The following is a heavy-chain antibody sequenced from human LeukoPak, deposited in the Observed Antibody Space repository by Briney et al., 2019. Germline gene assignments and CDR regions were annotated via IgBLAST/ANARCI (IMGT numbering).Heavy chain of an antibody. CDR2: ISWNSGSI. CDR1: GFTFDDYA. D-gene: IGHD3-16*01. V-gene: IGHV3-9*01. J-gene: IGHJ4*02. Sequence: PGRSLRLSCAASGFTFDDYAMHWVRQAPGKGLEWVSGISWNSGSIGYADSVKGRFTISRDNDKNFLYLQMNSLRAEDTVLYYCAKDCWGHDCFDYWGQGTLVTVSS. CDR3: AKDCWGHDCFDY.